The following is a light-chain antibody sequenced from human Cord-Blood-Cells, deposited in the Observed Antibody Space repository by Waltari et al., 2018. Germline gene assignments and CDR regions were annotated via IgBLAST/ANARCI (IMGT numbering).Light chain of an antibody. CDR2: EGS. J-gene: IGLJ1*01. CDR3: CSYAGSSTYV. Sequence: QSALTQPASVSGSPGQSITISCTGTSSDVGSYNLVSWYQQHPGKAPKLMIYEGSKRPAGVCKRVSGSESGNTASLTISGLQAEDEADYYCCSYAGSSTYVFGTGTKVTVL. CDR1: SSDVGSYNL. V-gene: IGLV2-23*01.